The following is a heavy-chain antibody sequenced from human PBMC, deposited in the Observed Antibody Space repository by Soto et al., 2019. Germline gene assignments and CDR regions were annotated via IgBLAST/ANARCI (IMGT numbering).Heavy chain of an antibody. Sequence: QVQLVQSGAEVKKPGASVKVSCKASGYTFTSYYMHWVRQAPGQGLEWMGIINPSGGSTSYAQKFQGTVGMTRDTSTSTDYMQLSSLRSEDTAVYYFARHRGLGRFWGGYPRPLFDGMDVWGQGTTVTVSS. CDR1: GYTFTSYY. D-gene: IGHD3-3*01. J-gene: IGHJ6*02. CDR3: ARHRGLGRFWGGYPRPLFDGMDV. CDR2: INPSGGST. V-gene: IGHV1-46*01.